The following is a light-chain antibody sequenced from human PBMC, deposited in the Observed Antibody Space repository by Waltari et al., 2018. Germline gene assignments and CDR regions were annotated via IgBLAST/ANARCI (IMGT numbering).Light chain of an antibody. V-gene: IGLV3-10*01. Sequence: SYELTQPPSVSVSPGQTARIPCSGPELPRKYAYWFQQKSGQAPRLVIYEDTKRPSGIPARFSGSSSGTVATLTITGAQVDDEADYYCYSSDTTGLRVFGGGTTVVVL. CDR2: EDT. CDR3: YSSDTTGLRV. J-gene: IGLJ1*01. CDR1: ELPRKY.